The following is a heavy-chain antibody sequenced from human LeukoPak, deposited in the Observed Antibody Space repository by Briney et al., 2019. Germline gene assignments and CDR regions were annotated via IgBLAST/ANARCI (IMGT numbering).Heavy chain of an antibody. CDR1: GFTFVSYA. Sequence: GSLRLSCAASGFTFVSYAMTWVRQAPGKGLEWVSAINGGGDTTYYADSVKGRFTISRDKSKNTMYLHMNSLRAEDTALYYCAKALDTYGYMRFDFWGQGTLVTVSS. CDR3: AKALDTYGYMRFDF. D-gene: IGHD5-18*01. V-gene: IGHV3-23*01. CDR2: INGGGDTT. J-gene: IGHJ4*02.